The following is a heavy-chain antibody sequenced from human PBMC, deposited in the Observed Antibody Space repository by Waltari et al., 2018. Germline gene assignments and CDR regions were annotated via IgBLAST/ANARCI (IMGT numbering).Heavy chain of an antibody. CDR1: GGSISSSSSY. V-gene: IGHV4-39*01. J-gene: IGHJ2*01. CDR2: IYYSGST. D-gene: IGHD6-6*01. CDR3: ARRGSSSSVLRYFDL. Sequence: QLQLQESGPGLVKPSETLSLPCTVSGGSISSSSSYWGLIRQPPGKGLGWIGSIYYSGSTYYNPSLKSRVTISVDTSKNQFSLKLSSVTAADTAVYYCARRGSSSSVLRYFDLWGRGTLVTVSS.